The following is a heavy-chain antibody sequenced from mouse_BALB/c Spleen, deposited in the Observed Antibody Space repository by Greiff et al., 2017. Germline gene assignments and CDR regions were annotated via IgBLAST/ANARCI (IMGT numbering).Heavy chain of an antibody. CDR3: NADGNFYYAMDY. V-gene: IGHV14-4*02. CDR2: IDPENGDT. CDR1: GFNIKDYY. Sequence: EVNLVESGAELVRSGASVKLSCTASGFNIKDYYMHWVKQRPEQGLEWIGWIDPENGDTEYVPKFQGKATMTADTSSNTAYLQLSSLTSEDTAVYYCNADGNFYYAMDYWGQGTSVTVSS. J-gene: IGHJ4*01. D-gene: IGHD2-1*01.